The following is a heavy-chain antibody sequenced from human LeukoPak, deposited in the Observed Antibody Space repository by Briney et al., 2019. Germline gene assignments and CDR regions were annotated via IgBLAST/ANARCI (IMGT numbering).Heavy chain of an antibody. CDR3: ARDSSF. J-gene: IGHJ4*02. CDR1: GGSISSGSYY. D-gene: IGHD6-13*01. Sequence: KTSQTLSLTCTVSGGSISSGSYYWSWIRQPAGKGLEWIGRIYTSGSTNYNPSLKSRVTISVDTSKNQFSLKLSSVTAADTAVYYCARDSSFWGQGTLVTVSS. V-gene: IGHV4-61*02. CDR2: IYTSGST.